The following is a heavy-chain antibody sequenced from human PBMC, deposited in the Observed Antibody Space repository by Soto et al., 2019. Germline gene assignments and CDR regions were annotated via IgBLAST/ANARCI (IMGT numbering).Heavy chain of an antibody. CDR3: ARSRSIGDWSASVTTDAYGMDV. V-gene: IGHV1-46*01. CDR2: INPSGGYT. J-gene: IGHJ6*02. Sequence: QVQLVQSGAEVKKPGASVKVSCQTSGYTFTSYYIHWVRQAPGQGLAWMGIINPSGGYTKYSKKFQDRITMTRYAATSIVYMEMSSLTSEDTAVYFCARSRSIGDWSASVTTDAYGMDVWGQGTTVTVSS. D-gene: IGHD3-3*01. CDR1: GYTFTSYY.